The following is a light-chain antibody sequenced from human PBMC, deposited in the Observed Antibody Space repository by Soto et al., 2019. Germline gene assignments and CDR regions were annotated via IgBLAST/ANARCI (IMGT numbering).Light chain of an antibody. CDR2: GNT. CDR3: QSHDSSLSGSV. CDR1: SSNIGAGYD. Sequence: QSVLTQPPSVSAAPGQRVTISCTGSSSNIGAGYDVHWYQQLPGTAPRLLIYGNTNRPSGVPDRFSGSKSGSSASLAITGLQSEDEADYYCQSHDSSLSGSVFGGGTKLTVL. J-gene: IGLJ3*02. V-gene: IGLV1-40*01.